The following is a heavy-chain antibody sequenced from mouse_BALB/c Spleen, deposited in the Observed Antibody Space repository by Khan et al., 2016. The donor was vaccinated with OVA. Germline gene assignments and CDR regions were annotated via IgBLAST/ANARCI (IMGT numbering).Heavy chain of an antibody. CDR2: IYPGNSDT. CDR3: ARNGFGNYEIWDY. CDR1: GYTFTNYW. D-gene: IGHD2-1*01. Sequence: VQLKQSGTVLARPGASVKMSCKASGYTFTNYWMHWVNQRPGQGLEWIGTIYPGNSDTNYNQKFTGKAKLTAVTSTSTAYMELSSLTNEDSAVYYCARNGFGNYEIWDYWGQGTTLTVSS. J-gene: IGHJ2*01. V-gene: IGHV1-5*01.